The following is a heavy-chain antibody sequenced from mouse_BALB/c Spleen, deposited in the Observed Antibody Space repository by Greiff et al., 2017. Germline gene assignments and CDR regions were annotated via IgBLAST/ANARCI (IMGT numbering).Heavy chain of an antibody. CDR1: GYSITSDYA. Sequence: VQLQQSGPGLVKPSQSLSLTCTVTGYSITSDYAWNWIRQFPGNKLEWMGYISYSGSTSYNPSLKSRISITRDTSKNQFFLQLNSVTTEDTATYYCAREYRYNWYFDVWGAGTTVTVSS. V-gene: IGHV3-2*02. CDR3: AREYRYNWYFDV. CDR2: ISYSGST. J-gene: IGHJ1*01. D-gene: IGHD2-14*01.